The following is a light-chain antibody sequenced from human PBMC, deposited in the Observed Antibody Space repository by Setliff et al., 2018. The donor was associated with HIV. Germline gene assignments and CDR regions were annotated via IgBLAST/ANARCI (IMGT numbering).Light chain of an antibody. Sequence: DVVMTQSPDSLAVSLGERATINCKSSQSLLYSSNKKNFLAWYQQKSGQPPKLLIYWATTRESGVPDRFSGSGSGTDFTLTISSLQAEDVAVYYCQQYYSSPFAFGPGTRLEIK. CDR2: WAT. V-gene: IGKV4-1*01. CDR1: QSLLYSSNKKNF. CDR3: QQYYSSPFA. J-gene: IGKJ5*01.